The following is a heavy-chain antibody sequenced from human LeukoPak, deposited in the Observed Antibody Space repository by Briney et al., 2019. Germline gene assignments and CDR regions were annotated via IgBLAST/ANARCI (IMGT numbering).Heavy chain of an antibody. Sequence: GGSLRLSCAASGFTFSNYAMSWVRQAPGKGLEWVSGISASGSTRNYADSVKGRFTISRDNSKNTLYLQMNSLRAEDTAVYYCAKQVRGGGYYGMDVWGQGTTVTVSS. CDR2: ISASGSTR. V-gene: IGHV3-23*01. J-gene: IGHJ6*02. CDR1: GFTFSNYA. CDR3: AKQVRGGGYYGMDV. D-gene: IGHD3-10*01.